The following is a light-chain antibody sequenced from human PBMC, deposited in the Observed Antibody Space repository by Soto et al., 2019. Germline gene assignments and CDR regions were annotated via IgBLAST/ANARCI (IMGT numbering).Light chain of an antibody. CDR1: QSVSSY. J-gene: IGKJ1*01. CDR2: DAS. V-gene: IGKV3-20*01. CDR3: QQYGSSPTWT. Sequence: IVLTQSPTTLSLSPGGRATLSRRASQSVSSYLAWYQQKPGQAPRLLIYDASNRATGIPDRFSGSGSGTDFTLTISRLEPEDSAVYYCQQYGSSPTWTFGQGTKVDIK.